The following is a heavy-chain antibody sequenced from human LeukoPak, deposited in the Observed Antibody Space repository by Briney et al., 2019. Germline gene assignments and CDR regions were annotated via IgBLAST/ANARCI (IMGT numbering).Heavy chain of an antibody. V-gene: IGHV4-39*07. CDR3: ARDGGYSGYDPLKWFDP. J-gene: IGHJ5*02. CDR1: GGSISRSGYY. D-gene: IGHD5-12*01. Sequence: PSETLSLTCIVSGGSISRSGYYWAWIRQPPGKGLEWIGNIYYSGSTYYNPSLKSRVTISVDTSKNQFSLKLSSVTAADTAVYYCARDGGYSGYDPLKWFDPWGQGTLVTVSS. CDR2: IYYSGST.